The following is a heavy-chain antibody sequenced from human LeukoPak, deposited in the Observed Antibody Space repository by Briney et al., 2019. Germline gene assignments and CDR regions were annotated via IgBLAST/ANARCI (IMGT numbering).Heavy chain of an antibody. V-gene: IGHV4-34*01. D-gene: IGHD4-11*01. CDR2: INHSGVT. Sequence: PSETLSLTCAVDGGAFSGYYWSWIRQPPGGGLEWVGEINHSGVTKYNTSLKSRVSMSLDVSQAQFSQKLTYLTAANTAVYYCARGSRNYNNYEGADYWGQGT. CDR1: GGAFSGYY. CDR3: ARGSRNYNNYEGADY. J-gene: IGHJ4*01.